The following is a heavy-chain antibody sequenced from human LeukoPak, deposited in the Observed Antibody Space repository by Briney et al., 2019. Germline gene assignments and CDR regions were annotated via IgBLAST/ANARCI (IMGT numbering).Heavy chain of an antibody. V-gene: IGHV3-21*01. CDR1: GFTYSDYT. J-gene: IGHJ6*03. Sequence: GGSLRLSCAASGFTYSDYTMNWVRQAPGKGLEWVSSISSTSSNIYYADSGKGRFTISRDNAKKPLYLQMNSLRAEDTAVYYCAKVAGGYYYMDVWGKGTTVTVSS. CDR3: AKVAGGYYYMDV. CDR2: ISSTSSNI.